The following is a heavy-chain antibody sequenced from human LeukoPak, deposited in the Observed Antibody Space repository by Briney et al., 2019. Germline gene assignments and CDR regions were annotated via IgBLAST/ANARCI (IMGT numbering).Heavy chain of an antibody. J-gene: IGHJ4*01. V-gene: IGHV3-7*01. CDR2: IKHDGSEQ. D-gene: IGHD1-26*01. CDR1: GFTFSTYD. CDR3: KSGGAAPGSFDY. Sequence: GGSLRLSCVVSGFTFSTYDMHWVRQAPGKGLQWVANIKHDGSEQYYVDSVKGRFTISRDNAKNSLFLQMNSLGVEDTAVYYCKSGGAAPGSFDYWGHGALVTVSS.